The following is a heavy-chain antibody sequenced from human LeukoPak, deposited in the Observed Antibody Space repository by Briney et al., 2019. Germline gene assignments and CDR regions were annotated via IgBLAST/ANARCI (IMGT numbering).Heavy chain of an antibody. CDR1: GFTFSSYW. D-gene: IGHD4-17*01. CDR2: IKQDGSVK. J-gene: IGHJ6*03. Sequence: GGSLRLSCAASGFTFSSYWMTWVRQAPGKGLEWVANIKQDGSVKYYVDSVKGRFTISRDSAKNSLYLQMNSLSVEDTAVYYCARAMVTPVRFYYYYYMDVWGKGTTVTVSS. CDR3: ARAMVTPVRFYYYYYMDV. V-gene: IGHV3-7*01.